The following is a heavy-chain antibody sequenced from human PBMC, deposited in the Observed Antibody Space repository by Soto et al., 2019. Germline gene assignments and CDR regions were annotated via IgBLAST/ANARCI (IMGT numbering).Heavy chain of an antibody. Sequence: GGSLRLSCAASGFTFSSYAMSWVRQAPGKGLEWVSAISGSGGSTYYADSVKGRFTKSRDNSKNTLYRQMNSLRTEDTAVYYCAKAPPPSIAAAGSRDYYYGMDVWGQGTTVTVSS. CDR1: GFTFSSYA. D-gene: IGHD6-13*01. CDR3: AKAPPPSIAAAGSRDYYYGMDV. CDR2: ISGSGGST. V-gene: IGHV3-23*01. J-gene: IGHJ6*02.